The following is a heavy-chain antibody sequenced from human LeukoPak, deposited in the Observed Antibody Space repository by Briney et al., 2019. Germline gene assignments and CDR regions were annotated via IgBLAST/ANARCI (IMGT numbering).Heavy chain of an antibody. J-gene: IGHJ5*02. CDR1: GFTFSSYA. Sequence: GGSLRLSCAASGFTFSSYAMHWVRQAPGKGLEWVSGITGNSDSTGYADSVKGRFTISRDNAKNSLFLQMNSLTAEDTALYYCAKGLYYDILTGNWFDPWGQGTLVIVSS. V-gene: IGHV3-9*01. D-gene: IGHD3-9*01. CDR3: AKGLYYDILTGNWFDP. CDR2: ITGNSDST.